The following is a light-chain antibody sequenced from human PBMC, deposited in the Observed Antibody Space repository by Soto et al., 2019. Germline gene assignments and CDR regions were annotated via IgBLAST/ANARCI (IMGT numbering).Light chain of an antibody. J-gene: IGKJ1*01. Sequence: EIVMTQSPATLSVSPGERATLSCRASQSVSSNLAWYQQKTGQAPRLLIYGASTRATGIPARFSGSGSGTEFTLTISSLQSEDSAVYYCQQYNNWPPTFGQGTKVEIK. CDR1: QSVSSN. CDR3: QQYNNWPPT. CDR2: GAS. V-gene: IGKV3-15*01.